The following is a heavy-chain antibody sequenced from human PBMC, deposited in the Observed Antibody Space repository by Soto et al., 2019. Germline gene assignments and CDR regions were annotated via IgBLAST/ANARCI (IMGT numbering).Heavy chain of an antibody. V-gene: IGHV4-31*03. CDR3: ARYGSGSYYPTTFDY. Sequence: QVQLQESGPGLVKPSQTLSLTCTVSGGSISSGGYYWSWIRQHPGKGLECIGYIYYSGSTSYNPSHKNRFTISGDTSENQVSRKRSSATAAATAVYYCARYGSGSYYPTTFDYWGKGTLVTVSS. CDR1: GGSISSGGYY. CDR2: IYYSGST. J-gene: IGHJ4*02. D-gene: IGHD3-10*01.